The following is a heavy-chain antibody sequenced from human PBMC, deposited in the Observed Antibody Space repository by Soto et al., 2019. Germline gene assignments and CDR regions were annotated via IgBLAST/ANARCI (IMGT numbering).Heavy chain of an antibody. D-gene: IGHD4-17*01. V-gene: IGHV4-31*03. CDR3: ARSPEATVTAFDY. CDR1: GGSISSGGYY. CDR2: IYYSGST. Sequence: QVQLQESGPGLVKPSQTLSLTCTVSGGSISSGGYYWSWIRQHPGKGLEWIGYIYYSGSTYYNPSLKSRVTISVDTSKIQFSLKLSSVTAADTVVYYCARSPEATVTAFDYWGQGTLVTVSS. J-gene: IGHJ4*02.